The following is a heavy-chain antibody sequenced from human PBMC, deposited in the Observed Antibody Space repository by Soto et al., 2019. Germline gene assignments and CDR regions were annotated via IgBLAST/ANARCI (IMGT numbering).Heavy chain of an antibody. CDR2: ISGSGSTT. CDR1: GFSFSIYA. CDR3: AKHRAGYNFLDY. Sequence: GGSLRLSCAASGFSFSIYAMSWVRQAPGKGLEWVSAISGSGSTTYYADSVKGRFTISRDNSKNTLYLQMNSLRAEDTAVYYCAKHRAGYNFLDYWGQGTLVTVSS. J-gene: IGHJ4*02. D-gene: IGHD5-12*01. V-gene: IGHV3-23*01.